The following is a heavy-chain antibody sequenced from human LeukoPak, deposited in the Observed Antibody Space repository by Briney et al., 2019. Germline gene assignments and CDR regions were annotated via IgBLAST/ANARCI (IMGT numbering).Heavy chain of an antibody. CDR2: IWYDGSNR. CDR3: ERDGPYFLYGDYVSISGDAFDI. J-gene: IGHJ3*02. D-gene: IGHD4-17*01. CDR1: GFTFSSYG. V-gene: IGHV3-33*01. Sequence: PGRSLRLSCAASGFTFSSYGMHWVRQAPGKGLEWVAVIWYDGSNRYYVDSVKGRFTISRDNAKNTLYLQMNSLRDEDTAVYYGERDGPYFLYGDYVSISGDAFDIWGQGTMVTVSS.